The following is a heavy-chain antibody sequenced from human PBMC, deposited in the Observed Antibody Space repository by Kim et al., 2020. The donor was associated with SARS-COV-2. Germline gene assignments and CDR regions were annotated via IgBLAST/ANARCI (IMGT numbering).Heavy chain of an antibody. CDR2: IYYSGST. CDR3: ASYRYYGSGSYFDY. CDR1: GGSISSYY. Sequence: SETLSLTCTVSGGSISSYYWSWIRQPPGKGLEWIGYIYYSGSTNYNPSLKSRVTIYVDTSKNQFSLKLSSVTAADTAVYYCASYRYYGSGSYFDYWGQGTLVTVSS. V-gene: IGHV4-59*08. D-gene: IGHD3-10*01. J-gene: IGHJ4*02.